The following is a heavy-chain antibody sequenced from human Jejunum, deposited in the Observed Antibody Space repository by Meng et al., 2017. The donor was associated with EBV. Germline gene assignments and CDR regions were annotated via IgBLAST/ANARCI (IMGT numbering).Heavy chain of an antibody. CDR3: ARTFGDYDAFDY. V-gene: IGHV1-46*01. CDR2: INTRGGTT. D-gene: IGHD4-17*01. J-gene: IGHJ4*02. CDR1: GYTFTTYF. Sequence: QWQLVQSGAEVKKPGASVKVSCKASGYTFTTYFLHWVRQTPGQGLEWMGIINTRGGTTTYAQGFQGRVTMSRDTSTGTVYMDLSGLTSEDTAMYYCARTFGDYDAFDYWGQGTLVTVSS.